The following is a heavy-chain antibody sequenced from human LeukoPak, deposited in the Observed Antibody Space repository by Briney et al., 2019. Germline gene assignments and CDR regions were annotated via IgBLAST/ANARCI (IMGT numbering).Heavy chain of an antibody. V-gene: IGHV3-23*01. CDR2: ISGRGGST. CDR3: AHGAMYQLDY. D-gene: IGHD2-2*01. Sequence: PGGSLRLSCAASGFTFSTYAMSWVRQAPGKGLDWVSAISGRGGSTFYADSVKGRFTISRDNSKNTLYLQMNSLRAEDTAVYYCAHGAMYQLDYWGQGTLVTVSS. CDR1: GFTFSTYA. J-gene: IGHJ4*02.